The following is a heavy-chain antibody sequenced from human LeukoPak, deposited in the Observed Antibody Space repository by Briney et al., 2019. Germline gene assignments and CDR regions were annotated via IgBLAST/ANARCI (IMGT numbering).Heavy chain of an antibody. CDR3: AKGSYYGSSGSFYFDY. CDR1: GFTFSSYT. V-gene: IGHV3-23*01. CDR2: ITTSDGNT. J-gene: IGHJ4*02. Sequence: GSLRLSCAASGFTFSSYTMSWVRQAPGKGLEWVSTITTSDGNTYYADSVKGRFTVSRDNSKNTLYVQVNSLGTEDTAAYYCAKGSYYGSSGSFYFDYWGQGTLVTVSS. D-gene: IGHD3-22*01.